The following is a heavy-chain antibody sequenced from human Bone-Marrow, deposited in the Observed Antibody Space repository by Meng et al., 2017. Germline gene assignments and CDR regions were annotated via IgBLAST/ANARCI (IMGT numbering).Heavy chain of an antibody. CDR1: GFTFSSYS. CDR2: ISSSSSYI. J-gene: IGHJ6*02. V-gene: IGHV3-21*01. CDR3: ARDIFSGFYYYYGMDV. D-gene: IGHD3-3*01. Sequence: GGSLILSCAASGFTFSSYSMNWVRQAPGKGLEWVSSISSSSSYIYYADSVKGRFTISRDNAKNSLYLQMNSLRAEDTVVYYCARDIFSGFYYYYGMDVWGQGTTVTVSS.